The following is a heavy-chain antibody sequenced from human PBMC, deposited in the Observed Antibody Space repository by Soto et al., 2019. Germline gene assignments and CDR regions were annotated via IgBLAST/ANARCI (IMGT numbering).Heavy chain of an antibody. CDR3: AKASRGPLSSRSSDANHFDS. D-gene: IGHD6-13*01. CDR1: GFRFSSYA. CDR2: ISGAGDRT. Sequence: GGSLSLSCEASGFRFSSYAMNWVRQAPGKGLEWVSIISGAGDRTYYADSVRGRFTISRDNSKNTLYLQMNSLRAEDTAVYHCAKASRGPLSSRSSDANHFDSWGQGTLVTVSS. J-gene: IGHJ4*02. V-gene: IGHV3-23*01.